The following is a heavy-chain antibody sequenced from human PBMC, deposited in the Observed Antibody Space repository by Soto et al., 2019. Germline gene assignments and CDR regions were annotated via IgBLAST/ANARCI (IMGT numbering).Heavy chain of an antibody. V-gene: IGHV3-48*03. J-gene: IGHJ4*02. CDR3: AREGGGSYFDY. CDR2: ISSSGSTI. Sequence: EVQLVESGGGLVQPGGSLRLSCAASGFTFSSYEMNWVRQAPGKGLEWVSYISSSGSTIYYADSEKGRFTISRDNAKNSLYLQMNSLRAEDTAVYYCAREGGGSYFDYWGQGTLVTVSS. D-gene: IGHD1-26*01. CDR1: GFTFSSYE.